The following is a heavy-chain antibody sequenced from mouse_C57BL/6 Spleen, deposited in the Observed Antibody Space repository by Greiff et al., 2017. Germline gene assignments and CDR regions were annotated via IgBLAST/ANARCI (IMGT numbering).Heavy chain of an antibody. CDR1: GYTFTDYN. CDR2: INPNNGGT. V-gene: IGHV1-18*01. J-gene: IGHJ1*03. Sequence: VQLQQSGPELVKPGASVKIPCKSSGYTFTDYNMDWVKQSNGKSLEWIGEINPNNGGTIYNQKFKGKATLTVDKSSSTAYMELRSLTSEDTAVYYCARKENWYFDVWGTGTTVTVSS. CDR3: ARKENWYFDV.